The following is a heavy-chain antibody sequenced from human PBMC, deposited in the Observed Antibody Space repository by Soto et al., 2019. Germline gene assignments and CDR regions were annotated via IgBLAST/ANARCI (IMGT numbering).Heavy chain of an antibody. Sequence: GASVKVSCKASGYTFTSYDINWGRQATGQGLEWMGWMNPNSGNTGYAQKFQGRVTMTRNTSISTAYMELSSLRSEDTAVYYCARGRRAVYYYYYYMDVWGKGTTVTVSS. V-gene: IGHV1-8*01. J-gene: IGHJ6*03. D-gene: IGHD4-17*01. CDR2: MNPNSGNT. CDR3: ARGRRAVYYYYYYMDV. CDR1: GYTFTSYD.